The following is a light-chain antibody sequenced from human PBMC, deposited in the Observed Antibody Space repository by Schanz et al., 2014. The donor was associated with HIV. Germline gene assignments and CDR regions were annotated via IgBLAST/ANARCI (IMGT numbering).Light chain of an antibody. Sequence: EIGLTQSPGTLSLSPGEGGTLSCRASQTVKSNFIGWYQQRPGQAPRLVIFGASNRATGIPARFSGSGSGTDLTLNISSLEHEDFAVYYCQHRSSWPYTFGQGTKVEIK. CDR3: QHRSSWPYT. J-gene: IGKJ1*01. V-gene: IGKV3-11*01. CDR1: QTVKSN. CDR2: GAS.